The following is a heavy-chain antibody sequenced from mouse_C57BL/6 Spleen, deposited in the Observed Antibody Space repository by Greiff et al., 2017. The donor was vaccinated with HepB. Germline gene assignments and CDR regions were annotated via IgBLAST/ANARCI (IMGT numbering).Heavy chain of an antibody. D-gene: IGHD2-12*01. V-gene: IGHV5-16*01. CDR2: INYDGSST. CDR1: GFTFSDYY. CDR3: ARGSSYDVYYFDY. Sequence: EVQLVESEGGLVQPGSSMKLSCTASGFTFSDYYMAWVRQVPEKGLEWVANINYDGSSTYYLDSLKSRFIISRDNAKNILYLQMSSLKSEDTATYYCARGSSYDVYYFDYWGQGTTLTVSS. J-gene: IGHJ2*01.